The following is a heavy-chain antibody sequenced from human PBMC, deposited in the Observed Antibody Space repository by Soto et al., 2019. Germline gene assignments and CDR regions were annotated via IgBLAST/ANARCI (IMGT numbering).Heavy chain of an antibody. Sequence: EVQLLESGGGLVQPGGSLRLSCAASGFTFSSYAMSWVRQAPGKGLEWVSAISGSGGGTYYADSVKGRFTISRDNSKNTVEPQKNSLRAEDTAVYYRAKGLSSCVWGFDPLGQGTLVTASS. CDR1: GFTFSSYA. CDR2: ISGSGGGT. V-gene: IGHV3-23*01. CDR3: AKGLSSCVWGFDP. D-gene: IGHD2-15*01. J-gene: IGHJ5*02.